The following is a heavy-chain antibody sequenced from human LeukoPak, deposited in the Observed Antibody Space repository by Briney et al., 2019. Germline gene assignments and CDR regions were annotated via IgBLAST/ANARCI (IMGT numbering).Heavy chain of an antibody. V-gene: IGHV4-34*01. CDR1: GGSFSGYY. J-gene: IGHJ4*02. D-gene: IGHD2-21*02. Sequence: PSETLSLTCAVYGGSFSGYYWSWIRQPPGKGLEWIGEINHSGSTNYNPSLKSRVTISVDTSKNQFSLKLSSVTAADTAVYYCARGAYCGGDCSTLLAVYYFDYWGQGTLVTVPS. CDR2: INHSGST. CDR3: ARGAYCGGDCSTLLAVYYFDY.